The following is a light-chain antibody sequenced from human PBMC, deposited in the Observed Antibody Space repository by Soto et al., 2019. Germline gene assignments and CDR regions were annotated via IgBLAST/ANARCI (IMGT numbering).Light chain of an antibody. CDR3: SSYTSGNTLV. J-gene: IGLJ2*01. V-gene: IGLV2-14*01. CDR2: EVS. CDR1: SSDVGAYNY. Sequence: QSALTQPASESGSPGQSITISCTGTSSDVGAYNYVSWYQQHPGKAPKLMIFEVSDWPSGVSNRFSGSKSGNTASLTISGLQAEDEADYYFSSYTSGNTLVFGGGTKLTVL.